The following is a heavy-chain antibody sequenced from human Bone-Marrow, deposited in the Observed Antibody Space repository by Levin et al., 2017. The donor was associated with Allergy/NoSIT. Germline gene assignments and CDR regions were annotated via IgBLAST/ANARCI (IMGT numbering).Heavy chain of an antibody. V-gene: IGHV3-53*01. CDR2: IYSGGST. Sequence: GESLKISCAASGFTVSSHYMSWVRQAPGKGLEWVSVIYSGGSTYYADSVKGRFTISRDNSKNTLYLQMNSLRAEDTAVYYCARVLYIGSYYFDYWGQGTLVTVSS. CDR3: ARVLYIGSYYFDY. D-gene: IGHD1-26*01. CDR1: GFTVSSHY. J-gene: IGHJ4*02.